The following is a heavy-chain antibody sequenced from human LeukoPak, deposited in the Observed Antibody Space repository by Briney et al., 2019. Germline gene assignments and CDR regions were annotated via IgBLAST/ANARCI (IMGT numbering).Heavy chain of an antibody. CDR1: GGSISGSTYY. CDR3: VKSGGYGLIDY. Sequence: PSETLSLTCTVSGGSISGSTYYWGWIRQTPGKGLEWIGSIYYTGSTYYNASLQSRVTISIDMSKNQFSLRLSSVTAADTAMYYCVKSGGYGLIDYWGQGTLVTVSS. CDR2: IYYTGST. J-gene: IGHJ4*02. D-gene: IGHD6-19*01. V-gene: IGHV4-39*01.